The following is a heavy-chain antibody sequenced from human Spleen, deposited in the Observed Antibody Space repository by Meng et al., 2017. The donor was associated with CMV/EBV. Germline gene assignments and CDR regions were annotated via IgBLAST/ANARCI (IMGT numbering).Heavy chain of an antibody. CDR2: ISWDGGNT. CDR3: ARGFDY. V-gene: IGHV3-43D*03. Sequence: SLRLSCAASRFTFDDYAMHWVRQAPGKGLEWVSLISWDGGNTHYADSVKGRFTISRDNSKNSLYLQMNSLRPEDTALYYCARGFDYWGQGTLVTVSS. J-gene: IGHJ4*02. CDR1: RFTFDDYA.